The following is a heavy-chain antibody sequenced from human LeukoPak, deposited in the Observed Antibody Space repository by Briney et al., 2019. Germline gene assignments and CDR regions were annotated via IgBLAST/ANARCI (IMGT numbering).Heavy chain of an antibody. V-gene: IGHV3-21*01. Sequence: GGSLRLSCAASGFTFSSYSMNWVRQAPGKGLEWVSSISSSSSYIYYADSVKGRFTISRDNAKNSLYLQMNGLRAEDTAVYYCARGEYSSGWRYYFDYWGQGTLVTVSS. J-gene: IGHJ4*02. CDR3: ARGEYSSGWRYYFDY. CDR1: GFTFSSYS. CDR2: ISSSSSYI. D-gene: IGHD6-19*01.